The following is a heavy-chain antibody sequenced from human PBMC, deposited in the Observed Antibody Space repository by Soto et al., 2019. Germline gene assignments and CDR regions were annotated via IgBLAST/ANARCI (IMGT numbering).Heavy chain of an antibody. Sequence: QLQLQESGPGLMEPSETLSLTCTVSGGSISSSSYHWGWIRQPPGKGLEWIGSIHYIGNTYYNPSLKSRVSMSVDTSKNQFHLNLSSVTAADTAVYYCARHGRDEAQSPTSWFDPWCQGTLVTVSS. CDR2: IHYIGNT. V-gene: IGHV4-39*01. J-gene: IGHJ5*02. CDR3: ARHGRDEAQSPTSWFDP. CDR1: GGSISSSSYH.